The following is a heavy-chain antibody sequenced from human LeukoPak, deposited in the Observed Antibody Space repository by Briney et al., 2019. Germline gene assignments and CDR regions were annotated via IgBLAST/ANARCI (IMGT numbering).Heavy chain of an antibody. Sequence: PGGSLRLSCAASGFIFSDYAMAWVRLTPGKGLEWVSAISSSGGNTYHADSVKGRFAISRDNSKNTLYMQMNSLRVEDTAIYYCAKILIPHIMSHYYGMDVWGKGTTVTVSS. CDR1: GFIFSDYA. CDR2: ISSSGGNT. CDR3: AKILIPHIMSHYYGMDV. D-gene: IGHD5/OR15-5a*01. J-gene: IGHJ6*04. V-gene: IGHV3-23*01.